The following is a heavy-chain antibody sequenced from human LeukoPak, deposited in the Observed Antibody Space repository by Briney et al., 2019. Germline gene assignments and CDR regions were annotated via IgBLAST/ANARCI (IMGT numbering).Heavy chain of an antibody. CDR3: ARRGYYDSTSYFSL. V-gene: IGHV4-59*08. Sequence: SETLSLTCTVSGGSISSYYWSWIRQPPGKGLEWIGYILYSGDTNYNPSFKSRVTISVNTSKNQFSLKLSSVTAADTAVYYCARRGYYDSTSYFSLWGQGTLVTVSS. D-gene: IGHD3-22*01. J-gene: IGHJ4*02. CDR2: ILYSGDT. CDR1: GGSISSYY.